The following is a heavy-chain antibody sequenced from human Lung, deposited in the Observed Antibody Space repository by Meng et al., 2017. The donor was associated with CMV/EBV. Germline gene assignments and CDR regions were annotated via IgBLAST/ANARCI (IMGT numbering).Heavy chain of an antibody. Sequence: QEQLVQSGAEVKKPGASVTVSSKTSGSTFFGYYLHWVRQAPGQGLEWMGWINPSSGATKYAPNFQGRISMTRDTSISTAYMELSSLRSDDTAVYFCAGHETSGYTSTFDYWGQGTLVTVSS. V-gene: IGHV1-2*02. D-gene: IGHD3-22*01. CDR3: AGHETSGYTSTFDY. J-gene: IGHJ4*02. CDR1: GSTFFGYY. CDR2: INPSSGAT.